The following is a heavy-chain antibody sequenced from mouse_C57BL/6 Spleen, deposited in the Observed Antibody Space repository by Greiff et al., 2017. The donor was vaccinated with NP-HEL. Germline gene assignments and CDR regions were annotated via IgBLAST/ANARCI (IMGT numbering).Heavy chain of an antibody. CDR1: CYTFTSYW. Sequence: QVQLQQPGAELVMPGASVKLSCKASCYTFTSYWMHWVKQRPGQGLEWIGEIDPSDSYTNYNQKFKGKSTLTVDKSSSTAYMQLSSLTSEDSAVYYCARRGAAMDYWGQGTSVTVSS. CDR3: ARRGAAMDY. V-gene: IGHV1-69*01. J-gene: IGHJ4*01. CDR2: IDPSDSYT.